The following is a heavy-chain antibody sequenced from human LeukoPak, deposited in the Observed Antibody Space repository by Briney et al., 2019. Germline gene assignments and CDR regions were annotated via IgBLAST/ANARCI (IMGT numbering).Heavy chain of an antibody. CDR2: IRGDGGST. D-gene: IGHD3-10*01. J-gene: IGHJ5*02. Sequence: GGSLRLSCAASGFTFDDYAMHWVRQAPGKGLEWVSLIRGDGGSTYYADSVKGRFTVSRDNSKNSLYLQMNSLRTEDPALYYCATVGSGSYYHGGFDPWGQGTLVTVSS. CDR1: GFTFDDYA. CDR3: ATVGSGSYYHGGFDP. V-gene: IGHV3-43*02.